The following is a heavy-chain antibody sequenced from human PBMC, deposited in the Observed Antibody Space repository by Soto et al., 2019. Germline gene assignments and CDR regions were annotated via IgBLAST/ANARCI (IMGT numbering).Heavy chain of an antibody. Sequence: ASVKVSCKASGYTFTSYGISWVRQAPGQGLEWMGWISAYNGNTNYAQKLQGRVTMTTDTSTSTAYMELRSLRSDDTAVYYCATSPGDPDILTGYYRKYYYYGMDVWGQGTTVTVSS. CDR2: ISAYNGNT. J-gene: IGHJ6*02. CDR1: GYTFTSYG. D-gene: IGHD3-9*01. V-gene: IGHV1-18*01. CDR3: ATSPGDPDILTGYYRKYYYYGMDV.